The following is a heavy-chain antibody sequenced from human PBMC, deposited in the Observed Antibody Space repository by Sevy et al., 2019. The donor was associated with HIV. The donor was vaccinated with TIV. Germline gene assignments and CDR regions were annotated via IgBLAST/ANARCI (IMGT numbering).Heavy chain of an antibody. J-gene: IGHJ4*02. V-gene: IGHV3-21*01. D-gene: IGHD3-10*01. CDR1: GFTFSTYN. CDR3: ARDRTYGSFIDY. Sequence: GGSLRLSCAASGFTFSTYNMNWVRQAPGKGLEWVSSIWSSSSCIYYADSVKGRFTISRDNAKNSLYLQMNSLKVEDTAVYYCARDRTYGSFIDYWGQGTLVTVSS. CDR2: IWSSSSCI.